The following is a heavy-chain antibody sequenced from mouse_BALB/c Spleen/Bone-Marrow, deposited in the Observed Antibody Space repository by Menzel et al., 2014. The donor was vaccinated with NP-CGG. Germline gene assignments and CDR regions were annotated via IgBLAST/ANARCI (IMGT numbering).Heavy chain of an antibody. CDR1: GFTFSDYY. V-gene: IGHV5-12*02. Sequence: VQRVESGGGLVQPGGSLKLSCATSGFTFSDYYMYWVRQTPEKRLEWVAYISNGGGSTYYPDTVKGRFTISRDNAKNTLYLQMSRLKSEDTAMYYCARQDYSYYYAMDYWGQGTSVTVSS. D-gene: IGHD2-13*01. CDR3: ARQDYSYYYAMDY. CDR2: ISNGGGST. J-gene: IGHJ4*01.